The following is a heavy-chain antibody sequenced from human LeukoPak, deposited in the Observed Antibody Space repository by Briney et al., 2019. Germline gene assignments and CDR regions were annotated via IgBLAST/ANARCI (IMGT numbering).Heavy chain of an antibody. Sequence: ASVKVSCKASGYLFTSYGISWVRQAPGQGLEWMGWISAHNGNTNYAQQLQGRVTMSTYTSTSAAYMDLRSLRSDDTAVYYCAREGFCSTMTCYDGDFYGMDVWGQGTTVTVSS. V-gene: IGHV1-18*01. J-gene: IGHJ6*02. CDR2: ISAHNGNT. D-gene: IGHD2-2*01. CDR1: GYLFTSYG. CDR3: AREGFCSTMTCYDGDFYGMDV.